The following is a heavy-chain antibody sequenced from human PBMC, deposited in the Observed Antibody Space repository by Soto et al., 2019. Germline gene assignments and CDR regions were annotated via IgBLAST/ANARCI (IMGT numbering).Heavy chain of an antibody. Sequence: QVQLQESGPGLVKPSETLSLTCTVSGGSVSSGSYYWSWIRQPPGKGLEWIGYIYYSGSTNYNPSLESRVTISVDTSKNQFSLKLSSVTAADTAVYYCARDRIAARRDYYYGMDVWGQGTTVTVSS. CDR2: IYYSGST. D-gene: IGHD6-6*01. V-gene: IGHV4-61*01. CDR3: ARDRIAARRDYYYGMDV. CDR1: GGSVSSGSYY. J-gene: IGHJ6*02.